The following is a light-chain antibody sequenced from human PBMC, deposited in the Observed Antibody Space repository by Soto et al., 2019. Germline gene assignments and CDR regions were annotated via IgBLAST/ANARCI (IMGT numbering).Light chain of an antibody. CDR2: GVS. Sequence: IVLTKSPGTLSLSPGERATLSCRASQPVNSGYLAWYQQKPGQAPRLLMYGVSTRDTGIPDRFSGSGAGTDFTLTISRLEPGDFAVYYCQVYGSSPKTFGQGTKVDIK. V-gene: IGKV3-20*01. CDR3: QVYGSSPKT. CDR1: QPVNSGY. J-gene: IGKJ1*01.